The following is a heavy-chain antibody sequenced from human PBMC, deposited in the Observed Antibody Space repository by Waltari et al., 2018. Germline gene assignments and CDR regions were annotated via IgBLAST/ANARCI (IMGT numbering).Heavy chain of an antibody. V-gene: IGHV1-69*01. J-gene: IGHJ5*02. CDR1: GGTFSSYA. CDR3: ARELHYYGSGSRFDP. CDR2: IIPIFGTA. D-gene: IGHD3-10*01. Sequence: QVQLVQSGAEVKKPGSSVRVSCKASGGTFSSYAISWVRPAPGQGLEWMGGIIPIFGTANYAEKFQGRVTITADESTSTAYMELSSLRSEDTAVYYGARELHYYGSGSRFDPWGQGTLVTVSS.